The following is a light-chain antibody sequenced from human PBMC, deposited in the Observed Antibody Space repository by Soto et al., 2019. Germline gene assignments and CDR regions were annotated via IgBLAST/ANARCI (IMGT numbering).Light chain of an antibody. J-gene: IGLJ3*02. CDR3: VLYMGSGIWV. CDR1: SGSVSTTYY. CDR2: STY. V-gene: IGLV8-61*01. Sequence: QTVVTQEPSFSVSPGGTVTLTCGLSSGSVSTTYYPSWHQQTPGQAPRTLIYSTYTRSSGVPDRFSGSILGNKAALTITGAQADDEADYYCVLYMGSGIWVFGGGTKLTVL.